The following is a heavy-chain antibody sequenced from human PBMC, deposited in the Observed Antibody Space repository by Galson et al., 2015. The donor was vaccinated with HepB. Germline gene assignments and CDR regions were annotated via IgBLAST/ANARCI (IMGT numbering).Heavy chain of an antibody. V-gene: IGHV3-48*02. J-gene: IGHJ3*02. CDR1: GFTFSSYS. CDR3: ARTNTRAWVLTGYYQKQGGAFDI. CDR2: ISSSSSTI. Sequence: SLRLSCAASGFTFSSYSMDWVRQAPGKGLEWVSYISSSSSTIYYADSVKGRFTISRDNAKNSLYLQMNSLRDEDTAVYYCARTNTRAWVLTGYYQKQGGAFDIWGQGTMVTVSS. D-gene: IGHD3-9*01.